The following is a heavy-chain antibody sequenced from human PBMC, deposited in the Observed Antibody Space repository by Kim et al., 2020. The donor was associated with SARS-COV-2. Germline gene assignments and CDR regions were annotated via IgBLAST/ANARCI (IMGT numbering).Heavy chain of an antibody. D-gene: IGHD6-19*01. CDR2: ISYDGSNK. V-gene: IGHV3-30-3*01. J-gene: IGHJ4*02. Sequence: GGSLRLSCAASGFTFSSYAMHWVRQAPGKGLEWVAVISYDGSNKYYADSVKGRFTISRDNSKNTLYLQMNSLRAEDTAVYYCARSLEEAGWGVDYWGQGTLVTVSS. CDR1: GFTFSSYA. CDR3: ARSLEEAGWGVDY.